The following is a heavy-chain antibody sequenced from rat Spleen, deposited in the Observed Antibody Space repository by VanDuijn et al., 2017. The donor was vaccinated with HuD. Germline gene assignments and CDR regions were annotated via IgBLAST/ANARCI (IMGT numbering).Heavy chain of an antibody. V-gene: IGHV5-25*01. CDR2: ISSGGGGT. CDR1: GFTFSDYY. Sequence: EVQLVESGGGLVQPGRSLKLSCAASGFTFSDYYMAWVRQAPTKGLEWVATISSGGGGTYYPDSVKGRFTISRDNAKSTLYLQVDSLRSEDTATYYCATQASTGTGGYYFDYWGQGVMVTVSS. J-gene: IGHJ2*01. D-gene: IGHD1-7*01. CDR3: ATQASTGTGGYYFDY.